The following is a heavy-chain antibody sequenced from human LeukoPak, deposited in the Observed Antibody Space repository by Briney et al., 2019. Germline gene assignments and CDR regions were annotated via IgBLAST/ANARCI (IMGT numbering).Heavy chain of an antibody. CDR1: GYTFTANY. J-gene: IGHJ4*02. CDR2: INPNSGGT. CDR3: ARGTSEDY. Sequence: ASVKVSCKTSGYTFTANYMQWVRQAPGQGLEWMGWINPNSGGTRYAQKFQGRVTMTRDTSISTAYMELSRLRSDDTAVYYCARGTSEDYWGQGTLVTVSP. V-gene: IGHV1-2*02.